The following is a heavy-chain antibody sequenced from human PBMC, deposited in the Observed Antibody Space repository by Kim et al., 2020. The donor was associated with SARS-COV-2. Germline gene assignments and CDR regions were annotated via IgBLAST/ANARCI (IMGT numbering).Heavy chain of an antibody. D-gene: IGHD3-22*01. V-gene: IGHV4-34*01. CDR2: INHSGST. CDR3: ARSMIGPLDI. CDR1: GGSFSGYY. Sequence: SETLSLTCAVYGGSFSGYYWSWIRQPPGKGLEWIGEINHSGSTNYNPSLKSRVTISVDTSKNQFSLKLSSVTAADTAVYYCARSMIGPLDIWGQGTMVTVSS. J-gene: IGHJ3*02.